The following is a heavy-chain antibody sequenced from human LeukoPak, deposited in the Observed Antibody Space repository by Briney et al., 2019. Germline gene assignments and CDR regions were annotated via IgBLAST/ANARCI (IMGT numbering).Heavy chain of an antibody. CDR1: GFTFSSYE. D-gene: IGHD1-26*01. CDR3: ARNVVEWELLLYYFDY. V-gene: IGHV3-48*03. Sequence: GGSLRLSCAASGFTFSSYEMNWVRQAPGMGLEWVSYISSSGSTIYYADSVKGRFTISRDNSKNTLYLQMNSLRAEDTAVYYCARNVVEWELLLYYFDYWGQGTLVTVSS. CDR2: ISSSGSTI. J-gene: IGHJ4*02.